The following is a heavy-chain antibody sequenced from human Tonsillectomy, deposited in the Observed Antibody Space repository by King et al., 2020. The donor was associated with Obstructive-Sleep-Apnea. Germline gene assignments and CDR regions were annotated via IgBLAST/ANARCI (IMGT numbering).Heavy chain of an antibody. V-gene: IGHV1-18*01. CDR1: GYTFTSYG. Sequence: QLVQSGAEVKKPGASVKVSCKASGYTFTSYGISWGRQAPGQGLEWMGWISAYNGNTNYAQKLQGRVTMTTDTSTSTAYMELRSLRSDDTAVYYCARSCSSTSCYALPFDYWGQGTLVTVSS. D-gene: IGHD2-2*01. CDR2: ISAYNGNT. J-gene: IGHJ4*02. CDR3: ARSCSSTSCYALPFDY.